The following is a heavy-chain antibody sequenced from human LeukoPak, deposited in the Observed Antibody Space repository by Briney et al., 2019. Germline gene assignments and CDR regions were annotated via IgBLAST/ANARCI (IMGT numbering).Heavy chain of an antibody. Sequence: SGTLSLTCTVSGGSISSYYWSWIRQPPGKGLEWIGYIYYSGSTNYNPSLKSRVTISVDTSKNQFSLKLSSVTAADTAVYYCARFTYYYGSGSNDAFDIWGQGTIVTVSS. CDR3: ARFTYYYGSGSNDAFDI. CDR2: IYYSGST. D-gene: IGHD3-10*01. CDR1: GGSISSYY. V-gene: IGHV4-59*01. J-gene: IGHJ3*02.